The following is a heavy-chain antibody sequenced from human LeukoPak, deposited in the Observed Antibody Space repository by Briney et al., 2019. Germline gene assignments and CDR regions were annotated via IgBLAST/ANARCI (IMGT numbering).Heavy chain of an antibody. CDR2: ISAYNGNT. J-gene: IGHJ5*02. CDR1: GYTFTSYG. V-gene: IGHV1-18*01. CDR3: ARDLPPITMDTVVVPEENWFDP. D-gene: IGHD2-2*03. Sequence: GASVKVSCKASGYTFTSYGISWVRQAPGQGLEWMGWISAYNGNTNYAQKLQGRVTMTTDTSTSTAYMELRSLRSDDTAVYYCARDLPPITMDTVVVPEENWFDPWGQGTLVTVSS.